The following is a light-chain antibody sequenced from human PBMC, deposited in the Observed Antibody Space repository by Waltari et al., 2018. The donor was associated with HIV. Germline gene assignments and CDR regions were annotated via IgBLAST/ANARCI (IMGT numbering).Light chain of an antibody. CDR3: ASWDDSLNAFV. V-gene: IGLV1-47*01. CDR2: RNS. CDR1: NSNNASNY. Sequence: QSVLTQPPSASATPGQRITISCSGGNSNNASNYVYWYQQLPGTAPKVFIYRNSQRPSGVPDRFSGSKSGTSASLIISGLRSGDEADYYCASWDDSLNAFVFGTGTKVTVL. J-gene: IGLJ1*01.